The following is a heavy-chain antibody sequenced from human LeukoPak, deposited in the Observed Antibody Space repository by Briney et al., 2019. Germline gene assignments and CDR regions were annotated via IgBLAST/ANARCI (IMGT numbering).Heavy chain of an antibody. J-gene: IGHJ4*02. V-gene: IGHV1-2*06. CDR1: GYTFTGYH. CDR3: ARAPSSGWYYDY. CDR2: INPNSGDT. Sequence: ASVKVSCKASGYTFTGYHMHWVRQAPGQGLEWMGRINPNSGDTNYAQKFQGRVTMTRDASISTAYMELSSLRSEDTAVYYCARAPSSGWYYDYWGQGTLVTVSS. D-gene: IGHD6-19*01.